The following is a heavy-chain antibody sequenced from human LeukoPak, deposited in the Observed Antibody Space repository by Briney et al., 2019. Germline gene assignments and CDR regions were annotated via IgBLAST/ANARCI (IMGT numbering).Heavy chain of an antibody. CDR2: INHSGST. CDR3: ARADRNYDILTGYWPNGAFDI. D-gene: IGHD3-9*01. J-gene: IGHJ3*02. CDR1: GGSFSGYY. Sequence: PSETLSLTCAVYGGSFSGYYWSWIRQPPGKGLEWIGEINHSGSTNYNPSLKSRVTISVDTSKNQFSLKLSSVTAADTAVYYCARADRNYDILTGYWPNGAFDIWGQGTMVTVSS. V-gene: IGHV4-34*01.